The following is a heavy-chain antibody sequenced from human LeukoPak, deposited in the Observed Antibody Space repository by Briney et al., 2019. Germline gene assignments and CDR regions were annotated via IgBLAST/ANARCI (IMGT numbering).Heavy chain of an antibody. D-gene: IGHD5-18*01. CDR3: TRAGSYGYYWYFEL. CDR1: GDSVSSNSAT. Sequence: SQTLSLTCTISGDSVSSNSATWNWIRQSPSRGLEWLGRTYYRSKWYNDYAVSVKSRITINPDTSKSQFSLQLNSVTPEDTAVYYCTRAGSYGYYWYFELWGRGTLVTVSS. J-gene: IGHJ2*01. CDR2: TYYRSKWYN. V-gene: IGHV6-1*01.